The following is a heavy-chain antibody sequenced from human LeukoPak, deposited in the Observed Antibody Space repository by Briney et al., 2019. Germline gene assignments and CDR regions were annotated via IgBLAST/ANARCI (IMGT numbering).Heavy chain of an antibody. D-gene: IGHD6-19*01. Sequence: GASVKVSCKASGYTFTGYYMHWVRQAPGQGLEWMGWINPNSGGTNYAQKFQGRATMTRDTSISTAYMELSRLRSDDTAVYYCAREVAGTRYYYYYYMDVWGKGTTVTVSS. V-gene: IGHV1-2*02. CDR1: GYTFTGYY. J-gene: IGHJ6*03. CDR3: AREVAGTRYYYYYYMDV. CDR2: INPNSGGT.